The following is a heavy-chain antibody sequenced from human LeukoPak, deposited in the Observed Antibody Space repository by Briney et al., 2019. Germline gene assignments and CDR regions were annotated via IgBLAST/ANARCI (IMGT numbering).Heavy chain of an antibody. Sequence: GSXXLXCXAXXLXXSXNCXXWARQAPGKGLEWVXYISSSSSTIYYADSVKGRFTISRDNAKNSLYLQMNSLRAEDTAVYYCAGGDRIAAAGKGVDYWGQGTLVTVSS. V-gene: IGHV3-48*01. J-gene: IGHJ4*02. CDR1: XLXXSXNC. CDR2: ISSSSSTI. D-gene: IGHD6-13*01. CDR3: AGGDRIAAAGKGVDY.